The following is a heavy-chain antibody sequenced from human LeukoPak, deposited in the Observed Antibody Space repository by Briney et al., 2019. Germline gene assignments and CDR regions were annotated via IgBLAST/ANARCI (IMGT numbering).Heavy chain of an antibody. CDR3: ARVRYQLLWGDYSYYYMDV. CDR1: GGSFSGYY. CDR2: INHSGST. V-gene: IGHV4-34*01. D-gene: IGHD2-2*01. Sequence: SETLSLTCAVYGGSFSGYYWGWLRQPPGKGLVWIGEINHSGSTNYNPSLKSRVTISVDTSKNQFSLKLSSVTAADTAVYYCARVRYQLLWGDYSYYYMDVWGKGTTVTVSS. J-gene: IGHJ6*03.